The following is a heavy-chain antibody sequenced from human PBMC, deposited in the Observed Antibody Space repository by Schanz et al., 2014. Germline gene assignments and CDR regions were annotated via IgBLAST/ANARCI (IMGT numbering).Heavy chain of an antibody. J-gene: IGHJ3*02. Sequence: QVQLQESGPGLVKPSQTLSLTCSVSGGSISSGSYYWNWIRQPAGKGLEWIGRVYTSGSTNYNPPLKSRVAISRDASKNQFSLKLRSVTAADTAVYYCARDRGHGDLPGDIWGQGTMVTVSS. CDR3: ARDRGHGDLPGDI. V-gene: IGHV4-61*02. D-gene: IGHD4-17*01. CDR1: GGSISSGSYY. CDR2: VYTSGST.